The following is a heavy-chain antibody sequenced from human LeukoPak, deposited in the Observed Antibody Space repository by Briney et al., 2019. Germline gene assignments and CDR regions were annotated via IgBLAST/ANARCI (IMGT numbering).Heavy chain of an antibody. D-gene: IGHD1-26*01. Sequence: GGSLRLSSAASGFTFSSYGMSWVRQAPGKGLEWVSTISGSGGSTYYADSVKGRFAISRDNSKTTLYLQMNSLRAEASAVSYCARGHIGTYHYFDYWGQGTLVTVSS. J-gene: IGHJ4*02. CDR1: GFTFSSYG. V-gene: IGHV3-23*01. CDR3: ARGHIGTYHYFDY. CDR2: ISGSGGST.